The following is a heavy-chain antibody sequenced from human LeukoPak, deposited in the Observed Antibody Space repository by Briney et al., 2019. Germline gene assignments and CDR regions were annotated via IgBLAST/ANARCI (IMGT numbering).Heavy chain of an antibody. CDR2: MKQDGSEK. CDR1: GINFRGYW. CDR3: ARERSYCSGATCSLDL. V-gene: IGHV3-7*01. J-gene: IGHJ5*02. D-gene: IGHD2-15*01. Sequence: GGSLRLSSAVSGINFRGYWMSGVRQAPGKGLEWGANMKQDGSEKYYVDSVKGRFTISRDNGENSVYLQMNSLRAEDTAVYFCARERSYCSGATCSLDLWGQGTLVTVSS.